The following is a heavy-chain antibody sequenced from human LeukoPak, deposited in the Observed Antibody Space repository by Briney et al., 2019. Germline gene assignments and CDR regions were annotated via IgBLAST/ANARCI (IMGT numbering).Heavy chain of an antibody. V-gene: IGHV3-33*01. D-gene: IGHD1-26*01. CDR3: ARERGNYYVYFDH. CDR1: GFTFSSYG. J-gene: IGHJ4*02. Sequence: GRSLRLSCAASGFTFSSYGIHWVRQAPGKGLEWVAVIWYDGSHENYADSVKGRFTISRDNTKNTMYLQMNSLRDEDTVVYYCARERGNYYVYFDHWVQGTLVTVSS. CDR2: IWYDGSHE.